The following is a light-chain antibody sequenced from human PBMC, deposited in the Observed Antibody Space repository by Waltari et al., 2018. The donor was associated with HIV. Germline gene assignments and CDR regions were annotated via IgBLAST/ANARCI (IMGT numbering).Light chain of an antibody. CDR1: KLDNQY. V-gene: IGLV3-1*01. J-gene: IGLJ2*01. CDR3: QAWDSTVAV. CDR2: QDT. Sequence: SYELTQPPSLSVSPGQTASIPCSGNKLDNQYVCWYHQRPGQSPVLVIYQDTKWPSDIPERFSGSSSGDTATLTISETQTVDEGDYYCQAWDSTVAVFGGGTRLTVL.